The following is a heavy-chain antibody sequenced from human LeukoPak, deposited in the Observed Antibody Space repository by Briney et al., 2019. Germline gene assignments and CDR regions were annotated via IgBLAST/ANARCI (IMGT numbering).Heavy chain of an antibody. CDR3: ARDYADYVGYFFFDY. D-gene: IGHD4-17*01. J-gene: IGHJ4*02. CDR2: ISGGGETT. CDR1: GFTFNNYA. V-gene: IGHV3-23*01. Sequence: GGSLRLSCAASGFTFNNYAMNLVRQAPGKGLEWVSSISGGGETTYYADSAKGRFTISRDNSQNTLYLQMNSLRAGDTAVYYCARDYADYVGYFFFDYWGQGTLVTVSS.